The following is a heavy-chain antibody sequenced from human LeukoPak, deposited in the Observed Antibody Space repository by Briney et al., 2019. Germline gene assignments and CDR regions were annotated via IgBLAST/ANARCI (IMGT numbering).Heavy chain of an antibody. J-gene: IGHJ4*02. CDR2: INPNNGGT. D-gene: IGHD2-15*01. Sequence: ASVKVSCKASGYTFTDYYMHWVRQAPGQGLEWTGRINPNNGGTNYAQKFQGRVTMTRDTSISTAYMELSRLRSDDTAVYYCARVWRYCSGGSCSAFGYWGQGTLVTVSS. CDR3: ARVWRYCSGGSCSAFGY. CDR1: GYTFTDYY. V-gene: IGHV1-2*06.